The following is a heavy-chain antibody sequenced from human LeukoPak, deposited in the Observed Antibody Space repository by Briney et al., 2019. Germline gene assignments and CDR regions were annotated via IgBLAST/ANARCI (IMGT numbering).Heavy chain of an antibody. CDR3: ARSYSSHFDY. V-gene: IGHV3-74*01. J-gene: IGHJ4*02. CDR2: INSDGSST. CDR1: GFTFRSYW. D-gene: IGHD6-13*01. Sequence: PGGSLRLSCAASGFTFRSYWMHWVRQAPGKGLVWVSLINSDGSSTSYADSVKGRFTISRDNAKNTLYLQMNSLRAEDTAVYYCARSYSSHFDYWGQGTLVTVSS.